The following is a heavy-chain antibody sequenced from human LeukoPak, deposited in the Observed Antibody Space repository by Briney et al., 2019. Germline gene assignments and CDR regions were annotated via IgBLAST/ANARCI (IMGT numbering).Heavy chain of an antibody. V-gene: IGHV1-8*01. Sequence: ASVKVSCKASGYTFTSYDINWVRQATGQGLEWMGWMNPNSGNTGYAQKFQGRVTMTRNTSISTAYMELSSLRSEDTAVYYCARGAMESVVVVPGNWFDPWGQGTLATVSS. J-gene: IGHJ5*02. CDR2: MNPNSGNT. D-gene: IGHD2-2*01. CDR1: GYTFTSYD. CDR3: ARGAMESVVVVPGNWFDP.